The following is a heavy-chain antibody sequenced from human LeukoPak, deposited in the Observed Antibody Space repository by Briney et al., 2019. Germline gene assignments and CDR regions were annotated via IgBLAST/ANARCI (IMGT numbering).Heavy chain of an antibody. V-gene: IGHV1-3*01. CDR3: ARWNYCGDYIDY. CDR2: INAGNDKT. J-gene: IGHJ4*02. D-gene: IGHD1-7*01. CDR1: GYTFTIST. Sequence: AAVRVSSMPRGYTFTISTTSWGRPALGQRLGWMGWINAGNDKTKYSQKSQSSDTITRDTIASTAYMEKSTVRAVDTAVYFTARWNYCGDYIDYWGQGTLVTVSS.